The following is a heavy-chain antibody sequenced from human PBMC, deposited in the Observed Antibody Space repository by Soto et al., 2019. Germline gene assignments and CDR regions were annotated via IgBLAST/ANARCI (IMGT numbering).Heavy chain of an antibody. CDR1: GFTFSSYG. CDR3: ARDFLVPYDFWSGYSGDYYDGMDV. V-gene: IGHV3-33*01. J-gene: IGHJ6*02. Sequence: QVQLVESGGGVVQPGRSLRLSCAASGFTFSSYGMHWVRQAPGTGLEWVAVIWYDGSNKYYEDSVKGRFTISRDNPKNMLYLQMNRLRAEDTAVYYCARDFLVPYDFWSGYSGDYYDGMDVWGQGTTVTVSS. D-gene: IGHD3-3*01. CDR2: IWYDGSNK.